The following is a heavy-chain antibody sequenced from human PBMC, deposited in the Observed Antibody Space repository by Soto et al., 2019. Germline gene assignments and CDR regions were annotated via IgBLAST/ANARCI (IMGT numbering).Heavy chain of an antibody. Sequence: PGGSLRLSCAASGFTFSTYSMNWVRQAPGKGLEWVSSISSSSSYIYYADSVKGRFTISRDNAKNSLYLQMNSLRAEDTAVYYCATSPEIVGATGIYWGQGTLVTVSS. CDR3: ATSPEIVGATGIY. CDR2: ISSSSSYI. J-gene: IGHJ4*02. V-gene: IGHV3-21*01. D-gene: IGHD1-26*01. CDR1: GFTFSTYS.